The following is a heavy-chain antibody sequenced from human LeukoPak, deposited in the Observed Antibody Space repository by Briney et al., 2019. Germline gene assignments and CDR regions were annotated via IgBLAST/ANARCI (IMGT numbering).Heavy chain of an antibody. Sequence: KPSETLSLTCTVSGGSISSSSYYWGWIRQPPGKGLEWIGSIYYSGSTNYNPSLKSRVTIYVDMSKNQFSLKLSSVTAADTAVYYCALVVVAATWDHYFDYWGQGTLVTVSS. CDR2: IYYSGST. J-gene: IGHJ4*02. V-gene: IGHV4-39*01. CDR3: ALVVVAATWDHYFDY. D-gene: IGHD2-15*01. CDR1: GGSISSSSYY.